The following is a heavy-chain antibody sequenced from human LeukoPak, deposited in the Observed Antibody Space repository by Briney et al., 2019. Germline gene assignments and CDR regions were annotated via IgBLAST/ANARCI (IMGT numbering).Heavy chain of an antibody. J-gene: IGHJ6*02. V-gene: IGHV3-9*02. D-gene: IGHD3-10*01. Sequence: GGSLRLSCVVSGFNSEDHAMHWVRQAPGKGLEWVSGIYWSSSGTGYADSVKGRFTVSRDSAKNSLYLQMNSLRPEDTALRYCVKDMNPGGADVWGQGTTVTVSS. CDR3: VKDMNPGGADV. CDR2: IYWSSSGT. CDR1: GFNSEDHA.